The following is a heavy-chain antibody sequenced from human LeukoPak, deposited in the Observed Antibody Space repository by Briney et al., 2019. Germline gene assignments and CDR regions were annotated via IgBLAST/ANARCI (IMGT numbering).Heavy chain of an antibody. Sequence: GGSLRLSCAASGFTFSSYAMSWVRQAPGKGLEWVSAISGSGGSTYYADSVKGRFTISRDNSKNTLYLQMNSLRAEDTAVYYCAKSAGPLANKVGAYAFDIWGQGTMVTVSS. CDR1: GFTFSSYA. J-gene: IGHJ3*02. CDR3: AKSAGPLANKVGAYAFDI. V-gene: IGHV3-23*01. CDR2: ISGSGGST. D-gene: IGHD1-26*01.